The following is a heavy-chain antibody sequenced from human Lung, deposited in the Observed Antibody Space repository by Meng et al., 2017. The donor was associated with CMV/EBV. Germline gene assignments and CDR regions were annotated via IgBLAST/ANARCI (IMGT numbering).Heavy chain of an antibody. V-gene: IGHV1-2*02. D-gene: IGHD2-2*01. CDR3: ARGLGDYCSTTSCSYGVDV. CDR1: GYIFSGYY. CDR2: INPNSGGT. Sequence: ASVXVSXKASGYIFSGYYIPWVRQAPGQGLEWMGWINPNSGGTNYAQKFQGRVTMTRDTSISTAYMDLSRLKSDDTAVYYCARGLGDYCSTTSCSYGVDVWGQGTTVTVPS. J-gene: IGHJ6*02.